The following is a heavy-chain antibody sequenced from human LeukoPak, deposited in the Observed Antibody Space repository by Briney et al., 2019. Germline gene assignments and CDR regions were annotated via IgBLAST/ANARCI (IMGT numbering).Heavy chain of an antibody. CDR2: TDVDGSTT. CDR3: VRGYTYGLDN. Sequence: GGSLRLSCGASGFTFSTYWMHWVRQAPGKGLVWVSRTDVDGSTTGYADSVKGRFTISRDNAKNTLYLQMNSLRAEDTAVYYCVRGYTYGLDNWGQGTLVTVPS. J-gene: IGHJ4*02. D-gene: IGHD5-18*01. V-gene: IGHV3-74*01. CDR1: GFTFSTYW.